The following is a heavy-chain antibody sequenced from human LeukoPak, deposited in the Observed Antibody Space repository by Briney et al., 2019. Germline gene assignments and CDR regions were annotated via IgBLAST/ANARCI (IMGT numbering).Heavy chain of an antibody. D-gene: IGHD5-24*01. CDR3: ARAQRYNYDALDV. V-gene: IGHV3-48*04. Sequence: GGSLRLSCTASGLIVSSKYMSWVRQAPGKGLEYLSYISSDSITIYYADSVKGRFTISRDNAKNSLYLQMNSLSAEDTAVYYCARAQRYNYDALDVWGQGTMVTVSS. CDR1: GLIVSSKY. CDR2: ISSDSITI. J-gene: IGHJ3*01.